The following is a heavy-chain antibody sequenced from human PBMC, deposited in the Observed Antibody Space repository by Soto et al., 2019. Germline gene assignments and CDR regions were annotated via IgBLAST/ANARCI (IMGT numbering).Heavy chain of an antibody. CDR1: GGSMSSYR. CDR2: LNTYGNT. Sequence: PSETLSLTCTVSGGSMSSYRWSWIRQPAGKGLEWIGRLNTYGNTHYNPSLKSRVTVSVDTSRNQFFLTLRSVTAADSAVYHCGRESGETWDYEDSWGHGAPVTVSS. J-gene: IGHJ4*03. V-gene: IGHV4-4*07. CDR3: GRESGETWDYEDS. D-gene: IGHD1-7*01.